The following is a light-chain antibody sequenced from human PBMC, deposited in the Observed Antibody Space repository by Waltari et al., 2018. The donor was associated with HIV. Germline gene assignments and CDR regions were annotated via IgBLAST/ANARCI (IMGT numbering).Light chain of an antibody. J-gene: IGLJ2*01. CDR3: CSYAGSSTLEV. CDR1: SSDVGRYNL. CDR2: VGS. V-gene: IGLV2-23*01. Sequence: QSALTQPASVSGSPGQSITISCTGTSSDVGRYNLVSWYQQHPGKAPKLMIFVGSKRPSGVANRFSGSKSGNTASLTISGLQAEDEADYYCCSYAGSSTLEVFGGGTKLTVL.